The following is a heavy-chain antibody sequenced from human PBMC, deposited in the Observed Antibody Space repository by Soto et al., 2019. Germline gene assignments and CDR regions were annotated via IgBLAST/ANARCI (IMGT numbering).Heavy chain of an antibody. V-gene: IGHV3-23*01. CDR3: AKEPSSGYYYTPGGQLSY. D-gene: IGHD3-22*01. CDR1: GFTFSSYA. CDR2: ISGSGGST. Sequence: EVQLLESGGGLVQPGGSLRLSCAASGFTFSSYAMSWVRQAPGKGLEWVSAISGSGGSTYYADSVKGRFTISRDNSKNTLYLQMNSLRAEDTAVYYCAKEPSSGYYYTPGGQLSYWGQGTLVTVSS. J-gene: IGHJ4*02.